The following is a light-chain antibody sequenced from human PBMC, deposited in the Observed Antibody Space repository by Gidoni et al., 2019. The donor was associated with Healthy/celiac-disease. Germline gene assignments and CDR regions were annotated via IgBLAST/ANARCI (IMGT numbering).Light chain of an antibody. CDR1: QSISSW. Sequence: DIQMTQSPSTLSASVRDRVTITCRASQSISSWLAWYQQKPGKAPKLLISKASSLESGVPSRFSGSESGTEFTLTISSLQPDDFATYYCQQYNSYPLTFGGXTKVEIK. CDR2: KAS. V-gene: IGKV1-5*03. J-gene: IGKJ4*01. CDR3: QQYNSYPLT.